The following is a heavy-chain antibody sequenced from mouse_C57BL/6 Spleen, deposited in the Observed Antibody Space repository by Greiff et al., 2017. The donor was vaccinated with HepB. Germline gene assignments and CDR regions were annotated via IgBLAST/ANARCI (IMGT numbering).Heavy chain of an antibody. D-gene: IGHD1-1*02. CDR2: IRSKSNNYAT. Sequence: EVQVVESGGGLVQPKGSLKLSCAASGFSLNTYAMNWVRQAPGKGLEWVAHIRSKSNNYATYYADSVKDRFTISRDDKESMHYLQMNNLKTDDTAMYYCGRQGYYDDYAMAYWGQGTSVTVSS. CDR1: GFSLNTYA. V-gene: IGHV10-1*01. CDR3: GRQGYYDDYAMAY. J-gene: IGHJ4*01.